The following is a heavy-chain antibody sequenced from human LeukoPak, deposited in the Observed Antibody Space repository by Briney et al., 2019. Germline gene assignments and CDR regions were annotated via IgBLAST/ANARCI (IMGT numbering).Heavy chain of an antibody. CDR3: ASSHDSSGND. CDR2: ISGDGGAK. V-gene: IGHV3-7*01. Sequence: GGSLRLSCAASGFSFSTNWMAWVRQAPGKGLEWVGNISGDGGAKFYGGSVKGRFTISRDNSQNTLYLQMDSLRPEDTAVYYCASSHDSSGNDWGQGTLVTVSS. D-gene: IGHD3-22*01. CDR1: GFSFSTNW. J-gene: IGHJ4*02.